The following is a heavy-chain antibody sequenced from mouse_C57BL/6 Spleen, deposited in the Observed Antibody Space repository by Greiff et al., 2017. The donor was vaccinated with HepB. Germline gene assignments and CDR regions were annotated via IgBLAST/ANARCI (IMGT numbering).Heavy chain of an antibody. CDR3: AREGGYYFDY. V-gene: IGHV5-16*01. Sequence: EVQLQESEGGLVQPGSSMKLSCTASGFTFSDYYMAWVRQVPEKGLEWVANINYDGSSTYYLDSLKSRFIISRDNAKNILYLQMSSLKSEDTATYYCAREGGYYFDYWGQGTTLTVSS. CDR2: INYDGSST. CDR1: GFTFSDYY. J-gene: IGHJ2*01.